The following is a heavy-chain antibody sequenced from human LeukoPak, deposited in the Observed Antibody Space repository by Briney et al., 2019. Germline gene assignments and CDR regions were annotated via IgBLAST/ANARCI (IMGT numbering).Heavy chain of an antibody. J-gene: IGHJ4*02. CDR1: GGTFSSYA. Sequence: GASVTVSCKASGGTFSSYAISWVRQAPGQGIEWMGGIIPIFGTANYAQKFQGRVTITTDESTSTAYMELSSLRSEDTAVYYCAIYDSSGPFDYWGQGTLVTVSS. CDR3: AIYDSSGPFDY. CDR2: IIPIFGTA. V-gene: IGHV1-69*05. D-gene: IGHD3-22*01.